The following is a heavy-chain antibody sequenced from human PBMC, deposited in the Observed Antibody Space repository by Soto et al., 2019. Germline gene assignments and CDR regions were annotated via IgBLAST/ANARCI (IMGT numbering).Heavy chain of an antibody. V-gene: IGHV1-8*01. CDR3: ARAAQWLVLGWFDP. J-gene: IGHJ5*02. CDR1: GYTFTSYD. CDR2: MNPNSGNT. D-gene: IGHD6-19*01. Sequence: ASVKVSCKASGYTFTSYDINWVRQATGQGLEWMGWMNPNSGNTGYAQKFQGRVTMTRNASISTAYMELSSLRSEDTVVYYCARAAQWLVLGWFDPWGQGTLVTVSS.